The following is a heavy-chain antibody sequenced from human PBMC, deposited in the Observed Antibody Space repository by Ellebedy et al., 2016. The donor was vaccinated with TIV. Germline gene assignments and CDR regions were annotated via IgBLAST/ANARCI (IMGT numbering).Heavy chain of an antibody. CDR1: GFTLSDYY. CDR3: ARDRGRYSTSPNGGAFDI. J-gene: IGHJ3*02. V-gene: IGHV3-11*01. CDR2: ISPSGTT. Sequence: PGGSLRLSCAASGFTLSDYYMTRIRQAPGQGLEWVAYISPSGTTYYGESVRARFTFSRDSGKNSLDLEMNSLRAEDTAVYYCARDRGRYSTSPNGGAFDIWGQGTMVTVSS. D-gene: IGHD6-13*01.